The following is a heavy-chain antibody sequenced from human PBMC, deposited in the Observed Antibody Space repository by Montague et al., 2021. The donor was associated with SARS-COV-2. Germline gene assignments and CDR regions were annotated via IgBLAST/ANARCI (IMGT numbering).Heavy chain of an antibody. CDR1: GFSLSTSGMC. CDR3: ARIRDYDILTGSSSGFDY. J-gene: IGHJ4*02. D-gene: IGHD3-9*01. V-gene: IGHV2-70*01. CDR2: IDWDDDK. Sequence: PALVKPTQTLTLTCTFSGFSLSTSGMCVSWIRQPPEKALEWLALIDWDDDKYYSTSLKTRLTISKDTSKNQVVLTMTSMDPVDTATYYCARIRDYDILTGSSSGFDYWGQGTLVTVSS.